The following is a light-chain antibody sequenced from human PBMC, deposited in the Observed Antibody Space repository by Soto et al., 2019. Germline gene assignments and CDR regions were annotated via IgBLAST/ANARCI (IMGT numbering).Light chain of an antibody. V-gene: IGLV2-23*01. CDR2: EGN. CDR3: CSYAGSTTVI. Sequence: QSVLTQPASVSGSPGQSITISCTGTSSDVGYYNLVSWYQQLPGKAPKLIIYEGNKCPSGVSDRFSGSKSGNTASLTVSGLQAEDEAVYHCCSYAGSTTVIFGGGTKVTVL. CDR1: SSDVGYYNL. J-gene: IGLJ2*01.